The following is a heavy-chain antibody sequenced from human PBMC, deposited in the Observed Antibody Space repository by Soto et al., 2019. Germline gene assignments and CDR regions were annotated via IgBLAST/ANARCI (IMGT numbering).Heavy chain of an antibody. Sequence: QVQLVESGGGVVQPGRSLRLSCAASGFTFNNYGMHWVRQAPGKGLEWVALIWNDGSNYYHANSVKGRFTISRDNSKNTLYRQMSSLRAEDTAVYYCARRQISPPSRGAAAARGGMDVWGQGTTVTVSS. CDR1: GFTFNNYG. CDR2: IWNDGSNY. D-gene: IGHD6-13*01. J-gene: IGHJ6*02. V-gene: IGHV3-33*01. CDR3: ARRQISPPSRGAAAARGGMDV.